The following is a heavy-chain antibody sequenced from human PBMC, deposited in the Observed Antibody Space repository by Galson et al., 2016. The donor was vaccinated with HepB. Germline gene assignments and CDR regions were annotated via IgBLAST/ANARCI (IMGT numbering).Heavy chain of an antibody. J-gene: IGHJ4*02. D-gene: IGHD6-19*01. CDR2: ISSNNGDA. Sequence: SVKVSCKASGGTFGSYGISWVRQAPGQGLEWMGWISSNNGDANYARNFQGRVTTTTDTSTATAYLEVTSLKSDDTAVYFCARGRIAVAGSEAYWGQGTLVTVSP. CDR1: GGTFGSYG. CDR3: ARGRIAVAGSEAY. V-gene: IGHV1-18*01.